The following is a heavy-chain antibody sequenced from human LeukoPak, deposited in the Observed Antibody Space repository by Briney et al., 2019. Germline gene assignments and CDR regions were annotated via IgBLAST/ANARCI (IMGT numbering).Heavy chain of an antibody. J-gene: IGHJ4*02. CDR1: GLTFSNHA. CDR2: ISGSGVST. V-gene: IGHV3-23*01. CDR3: AKRYYSDSSGYLGSLNY. Sequence: LTGGSLRLSCAASGLTFSNHAMSWVRQAPGKGLEWVSAISGSGVSTYYADSVRGRFTISRDSSKNTVYLQMNSLRAEDTAVYYCAKRYYSDSSGYLGSLNYWGQGTLVTVSS. D-gene: IGHD3-22*01.